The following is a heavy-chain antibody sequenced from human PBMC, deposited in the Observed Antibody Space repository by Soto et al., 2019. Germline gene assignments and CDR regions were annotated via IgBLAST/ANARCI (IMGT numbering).Heavy chain of an antibody. D-gene: IGHD2-15*01. CDR3: ARHYAVVLYHFDY. Sequence: SETLSLTCTVSGGSISSYYWSWIRQPPGKGLEWIGYIYYSGSTSYNPSLKSRVIISVDTSKNQFSLKLSSVTAADTAVYYCARHYAVVLYHFDYWGQGTQVTVSS. CDR1: GGSISSYY. V-gene: IGHV4-59*08. J-gene: IGHJ4*02. CDR2: IYYSGST.